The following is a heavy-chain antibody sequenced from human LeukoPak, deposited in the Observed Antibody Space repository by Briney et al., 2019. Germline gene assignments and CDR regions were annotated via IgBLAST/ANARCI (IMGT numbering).Heavy chain of an antibody. D-gene: IGHD3-16*02. Sequence: PGESLKISCAASGFTFSSYWMSWVRQAPGKGLEWVANIKQDGSEKYYVDSVKGRFTISRDNAKNSLYLQMNSLRAEDTAVYYCARCIGLRYDYVWGSYRYDYFDYWGQGTLVTVSS. CDR1: GFTFSSYW. J-gene: IGHJ4*02. CDR3: ARCIGLRYDYVWGSYRYDYFDY. V-gene: IGHV3-7*01. CDR2: IKQDGSEK.